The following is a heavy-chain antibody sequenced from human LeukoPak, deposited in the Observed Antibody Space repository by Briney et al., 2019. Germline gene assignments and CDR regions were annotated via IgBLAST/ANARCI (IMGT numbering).Heavy chain of an antibody. J-gene: IGHJ4*02. CDR1: GFTFSSYG. CDR2: IRYDGSNK. V-gene: IGHV3-30*02. CDR3: AKSRGSSLPMSRYFDY. D-gene: IGHD3-10*01. Sequence: GGSLRLSCAASGFTFSSYGMHWVRQAPGKGLEWVAFIRYDGSNKYYADSVKGRFTISRDNSKNTLYLQLNSLRADDTAVYYCAKSRGSSLPMSRYFDYWGQGTLVTVSS.